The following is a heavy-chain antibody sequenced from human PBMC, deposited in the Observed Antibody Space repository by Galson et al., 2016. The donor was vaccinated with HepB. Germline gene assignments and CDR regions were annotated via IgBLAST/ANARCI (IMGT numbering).Heavy chain of an antibody. J-gene: IGHJ1*01. CDR2: IHFRGRT. CDR3: ARLTTVVARLD. CDR1: GGSITGDPYF. V-gene: IGHV4-31*03. D-gene: IGHD2-15*01. Sequence: TLSLTCTVSGGSITGDPYFWTWIRQQPGEGLEWIGFIHFRGRTDYNPSLKSRSTISIDTSKKQFSLKLTSVTAADTAVYYCARLTTVVARLDWGQGPLVTVSS.